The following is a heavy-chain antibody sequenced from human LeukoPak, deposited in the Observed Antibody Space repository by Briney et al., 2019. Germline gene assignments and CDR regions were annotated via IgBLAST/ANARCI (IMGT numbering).Heavy chain of an antibody. CDR3: ARDFSRNDFWSGSNWFDP. CDR1: GGTFSSYA. J-gene: IGHJ5*02. D-gene: IGHD3-3*01. CDR2: IIPIFGTA. Sequence: ASAKVSCKASGGTFSSYAISWVRQAPGQGLEWMGGIIPIFGTANYAQKFQGRVTITADESTSTAYMELSSLRSEDTAVYYCARDFSRNDFWSGSNWFDPWGQGTLVTVSS. V-gene: IGHV1-69*13.